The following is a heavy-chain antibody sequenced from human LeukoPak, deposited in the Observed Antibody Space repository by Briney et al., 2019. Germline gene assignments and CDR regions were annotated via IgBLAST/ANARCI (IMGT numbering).Heavy chain of an antibody. CDR2: ISGSGGSR. V-gene: IGHV3-23*01. CDR3: AKDRRTMVRGVISGFDY. CDR1: GFTFSSYA. Sequence: GGSLRLSCAVSGFTFSSYAMSWVRQAPGKGLELVSAISGSGGSRYYADSVKGRFTISRANSKNTLYLQMTSLRAEDTAVYYCAKDRRTMVRGVISGFDYWGQGTLVTVSS. D-gene: IGHD3-10*01. J-gene: IGHJ4*02.